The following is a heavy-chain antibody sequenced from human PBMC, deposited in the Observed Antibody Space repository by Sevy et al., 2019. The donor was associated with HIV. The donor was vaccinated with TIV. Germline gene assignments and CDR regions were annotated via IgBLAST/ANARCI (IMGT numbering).Heavy chain of an antibody. CDR3: AREAGSSSFDY. J-gene: IGHJ4*02. D-gene: IGHD6-13*01. Sequence: GGSLRLSCAATGFTVTSNYMSWVRQGPGKGLEWVSGFYNGDSIQYADSVKGRFTISRDKSNNTLYLQMDSLRAEDTAVYYCAREAGSSSFDYWGQGTLVTVSS. CDR2: FYNGDSI. CDR1: GFTVTSNY. V-gene: IGHV3-53*01.